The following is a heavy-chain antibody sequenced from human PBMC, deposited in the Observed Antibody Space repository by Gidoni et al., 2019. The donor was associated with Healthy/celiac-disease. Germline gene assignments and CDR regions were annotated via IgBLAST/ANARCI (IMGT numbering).Heavy chain of an antibody. J-gene: IGHJ3*02. CDR2: RWYDENSS. V-gene: IGHV3-33*08. Sequence: QEPLVESGGGVLHLGRPLRPSCAASVSTVRYSGIHWVRLAPGKGLGWVGVRWYDENSSNNADSVKGRFTITRDNSKNTLYLQMNSLRAEDTAVYYCARDFEVVGVERRRAFDIWGQGTMVTVSS. CDR3: ARDFEVVGVERRRAFDI. D-gene: IGHD2-21*01. CDR1: VSTVRYSG.